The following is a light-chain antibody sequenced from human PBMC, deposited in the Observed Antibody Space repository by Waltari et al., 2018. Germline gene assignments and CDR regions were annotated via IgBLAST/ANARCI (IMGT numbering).Light chain of an antibody. V-gene: IGKV1-39*01. Sequence: IQMTQSPSSLSASVGDRVTITCRASQSVGNYLNWYQQRPGQAPKVLIYAASTLQSGVPSRFSGSGSGTDFTLTINSLQPEDLSIYYCQQTYRAPLSFGGGTKVEMK. CDR2: AAS. J-gene: IGKJ4*01. CDR1: QSVGNY. CDR3: QQTYRAPLS.